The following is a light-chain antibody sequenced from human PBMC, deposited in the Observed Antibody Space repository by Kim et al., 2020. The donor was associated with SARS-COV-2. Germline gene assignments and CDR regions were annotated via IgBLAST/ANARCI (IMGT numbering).Light chain of an antibody. CDR1: QFVTSSF. V-gene: IGKV3-20*01. Sequence: PGDRAALSCRASQFVTSSFLAWYQQKPGQAPRLLIYGASTRATGVPDRFSGSGSGTDFTLTISGLEPEDFAVYYCQQYGNPPPWTFGQGTKV. CDR3: QQYGNPPPWT. CDR2: GAS. J-gene: IGKJ1*01.